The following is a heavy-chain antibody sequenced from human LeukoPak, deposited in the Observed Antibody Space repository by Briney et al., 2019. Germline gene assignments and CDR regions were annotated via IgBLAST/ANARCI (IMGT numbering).Heavy chain of an antibody. CDR1: GFTFNTYW. CDR2: ISYDGTRI. V-gene: IGHV3-74*01. J-gene: IGHJ4*02. D-gene: IGHD1-1*01. CDR3: AKNGKYYFDY. Sequence: GGSLRLSCAASGFTFNTYWMHWVRQAPGEGLVWVSRISYDGTRIYYADSVKGRFTISRDSSKNTLYLQMNSLRAEDTAVYYCAKNGKYYFDYWGQGTLVTVSS.